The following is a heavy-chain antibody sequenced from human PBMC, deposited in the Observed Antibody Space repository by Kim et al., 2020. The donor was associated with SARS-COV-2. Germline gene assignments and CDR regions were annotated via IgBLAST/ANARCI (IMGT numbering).Heavy chain of an antibody. CDR3: TRADY. CDR1: GFTFGDYA. J-gene: IGHJ4*02. Sequence: GGSLRLSCTASGFTFGDYAMSWVRQAPGKGLEWGGCIRSKAYGGTTEYAASVKGRFTISRDDSKSIAYLQMNSLKTEDTAVYYCTRADYWGQGTLVTVSS. V-gene: IGHV3-49*04. CDR2: IRSKAYGGTT.